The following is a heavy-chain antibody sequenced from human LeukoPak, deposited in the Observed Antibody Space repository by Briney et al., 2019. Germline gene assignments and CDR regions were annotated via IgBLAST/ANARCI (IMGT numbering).Heavy chain of an antibody. CDR1: GFTFSSYA. V-gene: IGHV3-23*01. Sequence: PGRSLRFSCAASGFTFSSYAMSWVRQAPGRGLEWVSFITGSGATTYHADSVKGRFTVSRDNSKNTLFLQMNSLRAEDTAIYYCAKPPSPGATPGGYTFDYGGRGTLFP. CDR3: AKPPSPGATPGGYTFDY. J-gene: IGHJ4*02. D-gene: IGHD1-1*01. CDR2: ITGSGATT.